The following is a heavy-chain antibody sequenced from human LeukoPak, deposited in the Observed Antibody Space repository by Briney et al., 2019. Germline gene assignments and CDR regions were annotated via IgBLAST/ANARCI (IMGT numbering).Heavy chain of an antibody. Sequence: RPSETLSLTCAVSGGSISSGGYSWSWIRQPPGKGLEWIGYIYHSGSTNYNPSLKSRVTISVDTSKNQFSLKLSSVTAADTAVYYCARGLGFVLRYFDWSYYFDYWGQGTLVTVSS. CDR1: GGSISSGGYS. J-gene: IGHJ4*02. D-gene: IGHD3-9*01. V-gene: IGHV4-30-2*01. CDR3: ARGLGFVLRYFDWSYYFDY. CDR2: IYHSGST.